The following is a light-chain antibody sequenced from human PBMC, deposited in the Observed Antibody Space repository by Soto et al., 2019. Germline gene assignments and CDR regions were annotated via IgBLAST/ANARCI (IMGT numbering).Light chain of an antibody. V-gene: IGKV1-5*01. J-gene: IGKJ1*01. CDR3: QQCNSYPWT. CDR2: GAS. Sequence: GDRGTHTGRASEKINESLAWYQQKPGKAPKLLISGASSMESGVPSRFSGSGSGTEFTLTISSLQPDDFATYYCQQCNSYPWTFGQGTKVDIK. CDR1: EKINES.